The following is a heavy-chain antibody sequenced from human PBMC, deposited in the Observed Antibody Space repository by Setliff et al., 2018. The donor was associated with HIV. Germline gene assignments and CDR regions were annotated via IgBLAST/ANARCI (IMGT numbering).Heavy chain of an antibody. J-gene: IGHJ4*02. Sequence: PGASLKISCKGSGYSFTSYWIGWVRQMPGKGLEWMGIIYPGDSDTRYSPSFQGQVTISADKSISTAYLQWSSLKASDTAMYYCARLGSSSWYYTDPYYFDYWSLRLSWSPSPQ. D-gene: IGHD6-13*01. CDR3: ARLGSSSWYYTDPYYFDY. V-gene: IGHV5-51*01. CDR2: IYPGDSDT. CDR1: GYSFTSYW.